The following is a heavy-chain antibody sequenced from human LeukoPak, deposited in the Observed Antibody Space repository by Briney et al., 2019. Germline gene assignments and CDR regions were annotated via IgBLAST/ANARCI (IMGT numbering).Heavy chain of an antibody. Sequence: GGSLRLSCAASGFTFSSYWMNWARQAPGKGLEWVASINHNGNVNYYVDSVKGRFTISRDNAKNSLYLQMSSLRAEDTAVYYCAIEEIHSNYGLFFNFWGQGTLVTVSS. J-gene: IGHJ4*02. CDR2: INHNGNVN. CDR1: GFTFSSYW. V-gene: IGHV3-7*03. CDR3: AIEEIHSNYGLFFNF. D-gene: IGHD4-11*01.